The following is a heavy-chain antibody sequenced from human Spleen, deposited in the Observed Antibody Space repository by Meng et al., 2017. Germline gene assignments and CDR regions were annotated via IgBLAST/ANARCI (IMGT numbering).Heavy chain of an antibody. CDR3: ARDGYCSGGRCYAFDY. Sequence: GGSLRLSCAASGFNFGSYGMHWVRQAPGKGLEWVAIIWYDGSNKYYSDSVKGRFTISRDNSENTLYLLMNSLRAEDTAVYYCARDGYCSGGRCYAFDYWGQGTLVTVSS. CDR2: IWYDGSNK. V-gene: IGHV3-33*01. J-gene: IGHJ4*02. CDR1: GFNFGSYG. D-gene: IGHD2-15*01.